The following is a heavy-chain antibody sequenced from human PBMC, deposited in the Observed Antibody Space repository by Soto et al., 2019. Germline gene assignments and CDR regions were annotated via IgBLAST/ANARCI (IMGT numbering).Heavy chain of an antibody. CDR1: GFTFSSYG. V-gene: IGHV3-33*01. J-gene: IGHJ4*02. D-gene: IGHD2-15*01. CDR2: IWYDGSNK. CDR3: ARGCSGGSCYLRPFRY. Sequence: QVQLVESGGGVVQPGRSLRLSCAASGFTFSSYGMHWVRQAPGKGLEWVAVIWYDGSNKYYADSVKGRFTISRDNSKNMLYLQMNSLRAEDTAVYYCARGCSGGSCYLRPFRYWGQGTLVTVSS.